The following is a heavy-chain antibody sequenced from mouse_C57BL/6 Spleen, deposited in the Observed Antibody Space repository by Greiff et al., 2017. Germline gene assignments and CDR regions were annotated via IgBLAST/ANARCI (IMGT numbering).Heavy chain of an antibody. J-gene: IGHJ2*01. Sequence: EVHLVESGGGLVQPGGSMKLSCVASGFTFSNYWMNWVRQVPEKGLEWVAQISLKSDNYASNYTDTVKGRFTISRDDSKSNVYLRMNNLRADDTGICYCAGGGTCHYWGQGTTLTVSS. V-gene: IGHV6-3*01. CDR2: ISLKSDNYAS. CDR3: AGGGTCHY. D-gene: IGHD4-1*01. CDR1: GFTFSNYW.